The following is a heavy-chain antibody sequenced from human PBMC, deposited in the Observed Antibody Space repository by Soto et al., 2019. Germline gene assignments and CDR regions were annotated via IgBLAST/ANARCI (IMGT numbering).Heavy chain of an antibody. CDR1: GGSISSGDYY. Sequence: QVQLQESGPGLVKPSQTLSLTCTVSGGSISSGDYYWSWIRQPPGKGLEWIGFIYYSGSTYYNPSLKSRVTLSVDTSKNQFSLKLSSVTAADPAVYYCARWCFGELFDYWGQGTLVTVSS. CDR2: IYYSGST. CDR3: ARWCFGELFDY. D-gene: IGHD3-10*01. V-gene: IGHV4-30-4*01. J-gene: IGHJ4*02.